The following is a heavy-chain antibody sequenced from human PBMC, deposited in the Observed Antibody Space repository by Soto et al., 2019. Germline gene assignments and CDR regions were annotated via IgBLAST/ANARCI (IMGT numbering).Heavy chain of an antibody. Sequence: TLSLTCPVSGVSISSGAYYWSWIRQHPGKGLEWIGYIYDSGSTYYNPSLKSRVTISVDTSKNQFSLKLSSVTAADTAVYYCARDRDSNFHSFDYWGQGTLVTVYS. J-gene: IGHJ4*02. D-gene: IGHD4-4*01. V-gene: IGHV4-31*03. CDR1: GVSISSGAYY. CDR2: IYDSGST. CDR3: ARDRDSNFHSFDY.